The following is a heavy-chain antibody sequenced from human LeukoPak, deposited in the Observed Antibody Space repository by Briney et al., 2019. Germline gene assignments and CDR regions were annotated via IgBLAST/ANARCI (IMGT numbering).Heavy chain of an antibody. Sequence: GGSLRLPCAASGFIFSNYGMNWIRQAPGKGLEWVSSIGGGGTTSYADSVKGRFTISRDLSKITVYLQMNSLRAEDTAVYYCAQDRGARYPFGMDVWGQGTTVTVFS. D-gene: IGHD2-2*01. CDR2: IGGGGTT. CDR3: AQDRGARYPFGMDV. V-gene: IGHV3-23*01. J-gene: IGHJ6*02. CDR1: GFIFSNYG.